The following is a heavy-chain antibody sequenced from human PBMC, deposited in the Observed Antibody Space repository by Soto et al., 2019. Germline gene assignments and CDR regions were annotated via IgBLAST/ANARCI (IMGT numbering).Heavy chain of an antibody. CDR1: GYSFTSYW. J-gene: IGHJ1*01. V-gene: IGHV5-51*01. CDR2: IYPGDSDT. Sequence: GESLKISCKGSGYSFTSYWIGWVRQMPGKGLEWMGIIYPGDSDTRYSPSFQGQVTISADKSISTAYLQWSSLKASDTAMYYCARSLAYCGGDCYPAEYFQHWGQGT. D-gene: IGHD2-21*02. CDR3: ARSLAYCGGDCYPAEYFQH.